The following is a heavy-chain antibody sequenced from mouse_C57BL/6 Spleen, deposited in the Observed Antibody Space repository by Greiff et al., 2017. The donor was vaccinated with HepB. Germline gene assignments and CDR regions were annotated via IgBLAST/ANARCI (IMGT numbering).Heavy chain of an antibody. CDR3: ARHYYYGSVPPYFDV. D-gene: IGHD1-1*01. J-gene: IGHJ1*03. CDR2: ISGGGGNT. V-gene: IGHV5-9*01. Sequence: EVQGVESGGGLVKPGGSLKLSCAASGFTFSSYTMSWVRQTPEKRLEWVATISGGGGNTYYPDSVKGRFTISRDNAKNTLYLQMSSLRSEDTALYYCARHYYYGSVPPYFDVWGTGTTVTVSS. CDR1: GFTFSSYT.